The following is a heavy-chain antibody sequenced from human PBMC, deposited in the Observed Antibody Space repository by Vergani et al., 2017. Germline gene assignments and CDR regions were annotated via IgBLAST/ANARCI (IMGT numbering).Heavy chain of an antibody. D-gene: IGHD5-18*01. CDR3: AKDISGYSYGSSFDY. V-gene: IGHV3-30*18. CDR2: ISYDGSNK. J-gene: IGHJ4*02. Sequence: QVQLVESGGGVVQPGRSLRLSCAASGFTFSSYGMHWVRQAPGKGLEWVAVISYDGSNKYYADSVKGRFTISRDNSKNTLYLQMNSLRAEDTAVYYCAKDISGYSYGSSFDYWGQGTLVTVSS. CDR1: GFTFSSYG.